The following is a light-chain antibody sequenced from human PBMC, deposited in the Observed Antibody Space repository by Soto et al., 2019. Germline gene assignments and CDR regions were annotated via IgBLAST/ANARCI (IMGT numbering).Light chain of an antibody. CDR3: QLSYSTPWT. Sequence: DIQMTQSPSSLSASVGDRVTITCRASQSISSYLNWYQQKPGKAPKLLIYAASSLQSGVPSRFSGSGSGTDFTLTISSLQPEDFANYYCQLSYSTPWTFGQGTKV. V-gene: IGKV1-39*01. J-gene: IGKJ1*01. CDR1: QSISSY. CDR2: AAS.